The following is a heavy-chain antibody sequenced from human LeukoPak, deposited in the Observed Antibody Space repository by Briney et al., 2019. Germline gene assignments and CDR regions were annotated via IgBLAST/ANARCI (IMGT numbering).Heavy chain of an antibody. CDR2: IYHSGST. D-gene: IGHD3-3*01. J-gene: IGHJ4*02. Sequence: PSETLSLTCTVSGYSFSSGYYWGWIRQPPGKGLEWIGSIYHSGSTYYNPSLKSRVTISVDTSKNQFSLKLSSVTAADTAVYYCARSRSTPRLFVDYWGQGTLVTVSS. V-gene: IGHV4-38-2*02. CDR1: GYSFSSGYY. CDR3: ARSRSTPRLFVDY.